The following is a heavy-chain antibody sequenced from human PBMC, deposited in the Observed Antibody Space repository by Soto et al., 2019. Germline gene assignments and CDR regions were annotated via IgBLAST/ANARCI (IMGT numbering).Heavy chain of an antibody. CDR2: ISYDGSNK. CDR3: XXXXXXXYEIDY. D-gene: IGHD5-12*01. J-gene: IGHJ4*02. Sequence: QVQLVESGGGVVQPGRSLRLSCAASGFTFSSYGMHXXXXXXXXXLEWVAVISYDGSNKYYADSVKGRFTISRDNSKXXXXXXXXXXXXXDXAVYXXXXXXXXXYEIDYWGQGTLVTVSS. V-gene: IGHV3-30*03. CDR1: GFTFSSYG.